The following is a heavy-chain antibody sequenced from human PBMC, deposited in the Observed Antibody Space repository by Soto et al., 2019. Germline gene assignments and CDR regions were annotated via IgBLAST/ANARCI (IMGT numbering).Heavy chain of an antibody. V-gene: IGHV1-69*06. J-gene: IGHJ6*02. CDR3: AGTGTTWSYYYYGMDV. D-gene: IGHD1-7*01. CDR1: GGTFSSYA. CDR2: IIPIFGTA. Sequence: QVQLVQSGAEVKMPGSSVKVSCKASGGTFSSYAISWVRQAPGQGLEWMGGIIPIFGTANYAQKFQGRVTITADKSTSTAYMELSSLRSEDTAVYYCAGTGTTWSYYYYGMDVWGQGTTVTVSS.